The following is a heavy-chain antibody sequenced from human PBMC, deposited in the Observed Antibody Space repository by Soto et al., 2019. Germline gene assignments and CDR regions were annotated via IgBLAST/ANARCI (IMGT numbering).Heavy chain of an antibody. CDR1: GYSISSSNW. J-gene: IGHJ4*02. CDR3: ARREIQGPIDS. CDR2: IYYSGTT. V-gene: IGHV4-28*01. D-gene: IGHD1-26*01. Sequence: QVQLQESGPGLVKPSDTLSLTCAVSGYSISSSNWWGWIRQPPGKGLEWIGYIYYSGTTYYNPSLKSRVTMSVDTSKNQFSLKLTAVTAVDTAVYYGARREIQGPIDSWGQGTLVTVSS.